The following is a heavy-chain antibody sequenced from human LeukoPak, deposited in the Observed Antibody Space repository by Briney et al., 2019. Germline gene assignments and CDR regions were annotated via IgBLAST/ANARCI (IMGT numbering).Heavy chain of an antibody. CDR1: GGSISSYY. D-gene: IGHD3-3*01. Sequence: SETLSLTCTVSGGSISSYYWSWIRQPPGKGLEWIGYIYYSGSTNYNPSLKSRVTISVDTSKNQFSLKRSSVTAADTAVYYCARGYDFWSGYYTPHYYYYYMDVWGKGTTVTVSS. J-gene: IGHJ6*03. V-gene: IGHV4-59*01. CDR2: IYYSGST. CDR3: ARGYDFWSGYYTPHYYYYYMDV.